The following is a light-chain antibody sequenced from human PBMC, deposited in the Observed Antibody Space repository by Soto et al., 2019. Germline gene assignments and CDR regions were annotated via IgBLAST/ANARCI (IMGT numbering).Light chain of an antibody. J-gene: IGKJ1*01. CDR1: QTVTTD. V-gene: IGKV3-15*01. CDR3: PHYETWPRT. CDR2: GAS. Sequence: EIVMTQSPVTLSLSPGESATLSCRASQTVTTDLAWYQQKPGQAPRLVIHGASTRATDFPARFSGSGSGTEFTLTISSLQSEDIAVSSCPHYETWPRTVGQVTKGDLK.